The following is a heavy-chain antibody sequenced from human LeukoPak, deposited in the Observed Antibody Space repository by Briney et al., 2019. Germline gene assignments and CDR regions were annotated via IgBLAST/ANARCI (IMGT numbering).Heavy chain of an antibody. Sequence: SETLSLTCTVSGGSISSYYWSWIRQPPGKGLEWIGYIYYSGSTHYNPSLKSRVTISVDTSKNPFSLKLSSVTAADTAVYYCARGPPDYDILTGYYNFDYGGQGTLVTVSS. CDR3: ARGPPDYDILTGYYNFDY. V-gene: IGHV4-59*01. CDR2: IYYSGST. J-gene: IGHJ4*02. CDR1: GGSISSYY. D-gene: IGHD3-9*01.